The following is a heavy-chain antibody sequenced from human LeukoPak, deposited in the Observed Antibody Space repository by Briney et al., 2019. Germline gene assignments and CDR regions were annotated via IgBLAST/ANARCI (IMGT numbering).Heavy chain of an antibody. V-gene: IGHV4-39*07. CDR2: IYYSGST. Sequence: SETLSLTCTVSGGSISSSSYYWGWIRQPPGKELEWIGSIYYSGSTYYNPSLKSRVTISVDTSKNQFSLKLSSVTAADTAVYYCARERRLYGSGSYSYWGQGTLVTVSS. CDR3: ARERRLYGSGSYSY. CDR1: GGSISSSSYY. J-gene: IGHJ4*02. D-gene: IGHD3-10*01.